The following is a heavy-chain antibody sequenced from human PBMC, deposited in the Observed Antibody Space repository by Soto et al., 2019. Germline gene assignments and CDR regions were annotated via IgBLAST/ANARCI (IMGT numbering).Heavy chain of an antibody. D-gene: IGHD6-25*01. J-gene: IGHJ5*01. CDR2: ISGSGGTT. CDR1: GFTFSNYA. Sequence: EVQLLESGGGLVQPGRSLRLSCAASGFTFSNYAMSWVRQAPGQGLDWVSAISGSGGTTYYAYSVKGRFTSSRDNSKTTLFLQINSLRAEDAAVYYCAKFFVETGSNSGGPWSLHSWSLGTLVTVSS. CDR3: AKFFVETGSNSGGPWSLHS. V-gene: IGHV3-23*01.